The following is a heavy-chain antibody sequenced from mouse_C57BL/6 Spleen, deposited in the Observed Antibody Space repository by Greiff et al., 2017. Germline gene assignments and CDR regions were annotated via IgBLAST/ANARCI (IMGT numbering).Heavy chain of an antibody. V-gene: IGHV1-55*01. D-gene: IGHD1-1*01. Sequence: QVQLQQPGAELVKPGASVKMSCKASGYTFTSYWITWVKQRPGQGLEWIGDLYPGSGSTNYNEKFKSKATLTVDTSYSTAYMQLSSLTSEDSAVYYCASLDYYGSSDWYFDVWGTGTTVTVAS. CDR2: LYPGSGST. CDR1: GYTFTSYW. J-gene: IGHJ1*03. CDR3: ASLDYYGSSDWYFDV.